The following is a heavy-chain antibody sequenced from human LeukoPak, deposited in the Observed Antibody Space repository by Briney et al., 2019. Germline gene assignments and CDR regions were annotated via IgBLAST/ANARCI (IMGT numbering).Heavy chain of an antibody. CDR1: GFTFSSWW. CDR3: ARPRAWSYFDF. J-gene: IGHJ4*02. D-gene: IGHD6-19*01. CDR2: IKEDGSET. V-gene: IGHV3-7*01. Sequence: GGSLRLSCVASGFTFSSWWMSWVRQAPGKGLEWVANIKEDGSETSYVASVKGRFSISRDNAKNSFYLQMNSLRAEDTAVYYCARPRAWSYFDFWGQGTLVTVSS.